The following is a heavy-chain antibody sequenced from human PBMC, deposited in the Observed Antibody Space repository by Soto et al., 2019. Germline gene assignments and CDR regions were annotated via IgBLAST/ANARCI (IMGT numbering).Heavy chain of an antibody. CDR2: IYPGDSDT. CDR1: GYSFTSYW. CDR3: ARLFDTSGWYDY. Sequence: XDSLKISCKCSGYSFTSYWIGLVRQMPGKGLERMGIIYPGDSDTRYSPSFQGQVTISADKSITTTYLQWSSLKASDTAIYYCARLFDTSGWYDYWGQGTLVTVSS. V-gene: IGHV5-51*01. J-gene: IGHJ4*02. D-gene: IGHD6-19*01.